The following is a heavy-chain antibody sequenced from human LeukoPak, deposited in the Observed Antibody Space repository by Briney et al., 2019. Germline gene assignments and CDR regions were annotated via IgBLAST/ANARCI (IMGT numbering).Heavy chain of an antibody. CDR1: GFTFSSYS. V-gene: IGHV3-21*01. Sequence: GGSLRLSCAASGFTFSSYSMNWVRQAPGKGLEWVSSISSSSSYIYYADSVKGRFTISRDNAKNSLYLQMNSLRAEDTAVYYCARSIAARPPHDYWGQGTLVTVSS. CDR3: ARSIAARPPHDY. J-gene: IGHJ4*02. CDR2: ISSSSSYI. D-gene: IGHD6-6*01.